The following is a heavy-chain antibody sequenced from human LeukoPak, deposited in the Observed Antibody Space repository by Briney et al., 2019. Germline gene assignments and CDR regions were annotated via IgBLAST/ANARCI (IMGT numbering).Heavy chain of an antibody. V-gene: IGHV3-15*01. CDR1: GPSFGNAW. J-gene: IGHJ4*02. CDR3: TREVAGPYYFDY. CDR2: IKSKSAGGTA. Sequence: GGSLRLSCAVSGPSFGNAWMSWVRQAPGKGLEWVGRIKSKSAGGTADYAAPVKGRFTISRDDSRDTVYLQMNSLETEDTAVYYCTREVAGPYYFDYWGQGTLVTVSS. D-gene: IGHD6-19*01.